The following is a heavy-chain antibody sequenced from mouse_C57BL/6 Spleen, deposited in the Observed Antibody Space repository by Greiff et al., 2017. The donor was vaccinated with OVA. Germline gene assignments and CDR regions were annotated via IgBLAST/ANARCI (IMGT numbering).Heavy chain of an antibody. D-gene: IGHD2-3*01. CDR3: ASSIYEGYYERYFEV. CDR2: LRNKANGYTT. V-gene: IGHV7-3*01. CDR1: GFTFTDYY. J-gene: IGHJ1*03. Sequence: EVKLVESGGGLVQPGGSLSLSCAASGFTFTDYYMSWVRQPPGKALAWLGFLRNKANGYTTEYSASVKGRFTISRDNSQSILYLQMNALRAEDSATYYCASSIYEGYYERYFEVWGTGTTVTVSA.